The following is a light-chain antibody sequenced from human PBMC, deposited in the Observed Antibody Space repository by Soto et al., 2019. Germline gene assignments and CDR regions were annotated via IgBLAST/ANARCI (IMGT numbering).Light chain of an antibody. Sequence: QSVLTQAPSASGTPGQRGTISYSGSSSNIGSNNVHWYQQLPGTAPKLLIYKNNQRPSGVPDRFSGSKSGTSASLAIGGLRSEDEADYFCATWDDSLSGPGVFGTGTKVTVL. CDR1: SSNIGSNN. CDR2: KNN. CDR3: ATWDDSLSGPGV. J-gene: IGLJ1*01. V-gene: IGLV1-47*01.